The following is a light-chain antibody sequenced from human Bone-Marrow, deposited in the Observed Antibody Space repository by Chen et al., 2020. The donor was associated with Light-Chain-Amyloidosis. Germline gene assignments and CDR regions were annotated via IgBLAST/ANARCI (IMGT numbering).Light chain of an antibody. Sequence: SYELTQPPSVSVSPGQTARIPCSGDDLPTKYAYWYQQKPGQDPVLVIHRDPERPSGISERFSGSSSGTTATLTISGVQAEDEADYHCQSADSSGTYEVIFGGGTKLTVL. CDR2: RDP. CDR1: DLPTKY. CDR3: QSADSSGTYEVI. J-gene: IGLJ2*01. V-gene: IGLV3-25*03.